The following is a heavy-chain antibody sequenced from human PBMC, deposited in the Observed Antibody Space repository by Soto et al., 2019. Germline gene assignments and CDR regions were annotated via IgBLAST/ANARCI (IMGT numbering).Heavy chain of an antibody. CDR2: ISYDGSDK. CDR3: AKEAVGATPDY. CDR1: GFTFSSYG. J-gene: IGHJ4*02. V-gene: IGHV3-30*18. Sequence: QVQLVESGGGVVQPGRSLRLSCVASGFTFSSYGMHWVRQAPGKGLEWVAVISYDGSDKYYADSVKGRFTISRDNSKNTLYLQMNSLRAEDAAVFYCAKEAVGATPDYWGQGTLVTVSS. D-gene: IGHD1-26*01.